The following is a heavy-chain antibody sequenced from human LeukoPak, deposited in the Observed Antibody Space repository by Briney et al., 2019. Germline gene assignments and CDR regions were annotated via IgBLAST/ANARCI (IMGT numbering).Heavy chain of an antibody. CDR3: ARHFRDRNFDWFHFDY. Sequence: GASVKVSCKASGYTFTSYYMHWVRQAPGQGLEWMGIINPSGGSTSYAQKFQGRVTMTRDTSTSTVYMELSSLRSDDTAVYYCARHFRDRNFDWFHFDYWGQGTLVTVSS. J-gene: IGHJ4*02. D-gene: IGHD3-9*01. CDR1: GYTFTSYY. CDR2: INPSGGST. V-gene: IGHV1-46*01.